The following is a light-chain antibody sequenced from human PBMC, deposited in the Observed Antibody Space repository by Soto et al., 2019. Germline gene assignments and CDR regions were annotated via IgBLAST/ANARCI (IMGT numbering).Light chain of an antibody. V-gene: IGKV3-20*01. CDR2: GPS. CDR1: QSVRGNY. J-gene: IGKJ3*01. CDR3: HQFGMSPFT. Sequence: EVVLTQSPGTLSLSPGESATLSCRASQSVRGNYFAWYQQRPGQAPRLLVYGPSVRAACIPDRFRGSGSRTDFNLTINRVEPEDFAVYYCHQFGMSPFTFGPGTTLDIK.